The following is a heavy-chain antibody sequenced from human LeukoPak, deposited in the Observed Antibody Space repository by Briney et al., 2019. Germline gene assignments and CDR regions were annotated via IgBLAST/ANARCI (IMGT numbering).Heavy chain of an antibody. Sequence: SETLSLTCTVSGGSISSYYWSWIRKPAGKGHESIGRIYTSGSTNYNPSLKSRFTMSVDTSKNQFSLKLSSVTAADTAVYYCARARSAASPYGDYGYWGQGTLVTVSS. CDR2: IYTSGST. V-gene: IGHV4-4*07. D-gene: IGHD4-17*01. J-gene: IGHJ4*02. CDR3: ARARSAASPYGDYGY. CDR1: GGSISSYY.